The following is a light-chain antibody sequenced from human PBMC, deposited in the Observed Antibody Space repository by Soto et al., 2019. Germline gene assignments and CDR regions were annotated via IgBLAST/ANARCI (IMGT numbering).Light chain of an antibody. Sequence: DIVMTQSPLSLPVTPGEPASISCRSSQSLLHSNGYNYLDWYLQKPGQSPQLLIYLGSYRASGVPDRFSGGGSGTDFTLKISRVEADDVGFYYCLQTLQTPYTFGQGTKLEIK. CDR2: LGS. V-gene: IGKV2-28*01. CDR1: QSLLHSNGYNY. J-gene: IGKJ2*01. CDR3: LQTLQTPYT.